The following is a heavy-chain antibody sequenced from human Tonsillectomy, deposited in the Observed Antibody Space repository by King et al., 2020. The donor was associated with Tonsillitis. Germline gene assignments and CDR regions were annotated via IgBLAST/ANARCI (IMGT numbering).Heavy chain of an antibody. Sequence: GQLVQSGGGLVQPGGSLRLSCAASGFTVSSNYMSWVRQAPGKGLERVSVIYSGGSTYYADSVKGRFTISRDNSKNTLYLQMNSLRAEDTAVYYCARDIAAAGLFDYWGQGTLVTVSS. CDR3: ARDIAAAGLFDY. J-gene: IGHJ4*02. CDR1: GFTVSSNY. D-gene: IGHD6-13*01. V-gene: IGHV3-66*01. CDR2: IYSGGST.